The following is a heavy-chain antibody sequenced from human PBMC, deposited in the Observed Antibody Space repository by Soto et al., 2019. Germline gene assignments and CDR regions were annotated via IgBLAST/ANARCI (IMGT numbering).Heavy chain of an antibody. CDR3: ARVYKPYSGSLLLFDY. J-gene: IGHJ4*02. V-gene: IGHV1-3*01. CDR1: GYTFTSYA. D-gene: IGHD1-26*01. Sequence: SVKVSCKASGYTFTSYAMHWVRQAPGQRLEWMGWINAGNGNTKYSQKFQGRVTITRDTSASTAYMELSSLRSEDTAVYYCARVYKPYSGSLLLFDYWGQGTLVTVSS. CDR2: INAGNGNT.